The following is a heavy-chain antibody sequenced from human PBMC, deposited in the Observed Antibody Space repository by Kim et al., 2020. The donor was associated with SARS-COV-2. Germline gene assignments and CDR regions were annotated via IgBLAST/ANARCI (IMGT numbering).Heavy chain of an antibody. D-gene: IGHD3-22*01. V-gene: IGHV1-2*06. CDR3: ARTYYHQSTGYSDALDL. Sequence: ASVKVSCKSSGYRFTGHYLQWVRQAPGHGLEWLGRIDPNSGATNYAHKFYGRVTMTRDTAIGTVYMQLTTLTSEDTATYYCARTYYHQSTGYSDALDLWGQGTMVTVSS. CDR1: GYRFTGHY. J-gene: IGHJ3*01. CDR2: IDPNSGAT.